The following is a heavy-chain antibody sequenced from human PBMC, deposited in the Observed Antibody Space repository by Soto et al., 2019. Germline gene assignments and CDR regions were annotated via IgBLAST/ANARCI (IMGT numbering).Heavy chain of an antibody. Sequence: PGGSLRLSCAASGFTFSSNYMIWVRQAPGKGLEWVSIIYSGDSTFYADSVKGRFTISRDNSKNTLHLQMNSLRVEDTAVYFCARVSGYYFDSNGYPGFAFDIWGQGTMVTVSS. J-gene: IGHJ3*02. V-gene: IGHV3-66*01. CDR3: ARVSGYYFDSNGYPGFAFDI. CDR2: IYSGDST. D-gene: IGHD3-22*01. CDR1: GFTFSSNY.